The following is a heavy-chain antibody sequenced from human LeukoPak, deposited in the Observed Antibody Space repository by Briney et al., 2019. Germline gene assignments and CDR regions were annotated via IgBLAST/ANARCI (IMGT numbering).Heavy chain of an antibody. CDR1: GFTFSSYS. D-gene: IGHD3-3*01. V-gene: IGHV3-21*01. Sequence: KPGGSLRLSCAASGFTFSSYSMNWVRQAPGKGLEWVSSISSSSYIYYADSVKGRFTISRDNAKNSLYLQMNSLRAEDTAVYYCARQLDFWSGYYYADFDYWGQGTLVTVSS. J-gene: IGHJ4*02. CDR3: ARQLDFWSGYYYADFDY. CDR2: ISSSSYI.